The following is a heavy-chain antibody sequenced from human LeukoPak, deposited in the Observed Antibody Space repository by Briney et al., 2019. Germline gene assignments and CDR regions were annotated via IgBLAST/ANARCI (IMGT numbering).Heavy chain of an antibody. CDR1: GFTFSDAW. CDR2: IKSRNRGETV. CDR3: TTDGSTTLSNTFDY. J-gene: IGHJ4*02. Sequence: PGGSLRLSCAASGFTFSDAWMNWVRLAPGKGLEWVGRIKSRNRGETVDYAAPVKGRFIISRDDSKTTVYLQMNSLKTEDTAIYYCTTDGSTTLSNTFDYWGQGTLVTVSS. V-gene: IGHV3-15*01. D-gene: IGHD1-26*01.